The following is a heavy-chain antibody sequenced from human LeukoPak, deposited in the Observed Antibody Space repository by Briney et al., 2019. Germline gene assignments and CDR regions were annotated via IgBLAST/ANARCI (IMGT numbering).Heavy chain of an antibody. CDR2: VWYSGTT. CDR1: GGSINNYY. J-gene: IGHJ5*02. CDR3: AKGGPEASAGLTWFDP. D-gene: IGHD1-14*01. V-gene: IGHV4-59*01. Sequence: SETLSLTCTVSGGSINNYYWYWMRQPPGRGLEWIGYVWYSGTTKYNPSLKSRVTISVDTSKNQFSLKLNYVTAADTAVYYCAKGGPEASAGLTWFDPWGREPGSPSPQ.